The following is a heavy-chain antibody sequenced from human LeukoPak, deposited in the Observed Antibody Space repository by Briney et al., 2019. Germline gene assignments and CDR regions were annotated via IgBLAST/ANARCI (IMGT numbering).Heavy chain of an antibody. CDR1: GYTFTGYY. D-gene: IGHD1-1*01. J-gene: IGHJ6*03. CDR3: AKDGNERGAETDYMDV. Sequence: EASVKVSCKASGYTFTGYYMHWVRQAPGQGLEWMGWINPNSGGTNYARKFQGRVTMTRDTSISTAYMELSRLRSDDTAVYYCAKDGNERGAETDYMDVWGKGTTVTVSS. CDR2: INPNSGGT. V-gene: IGHV1-2*02.